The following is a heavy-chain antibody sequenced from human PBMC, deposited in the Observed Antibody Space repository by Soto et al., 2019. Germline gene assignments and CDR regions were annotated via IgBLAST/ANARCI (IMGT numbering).Heavy chain of an antibody. V-gene: IGHV3-74*03. CDR2: INTDGTTT. D-gene: IGHD3-16*01. Sequence: EVQLVESGGGLVQPGGSLRLSCAGSGFTFSNYGMHWARQDPEKGLVWVSTINTDGTTTQYADSVKGRFTVTRDNAKNTLYLQMNSLRVEDTAVYFCAKDLSWGQCDYWGQGTLVTVSS. CDR3: AKDLSWGQCDY. CDR1: GFTFSNYG. J-gene: IGHJ4*02.